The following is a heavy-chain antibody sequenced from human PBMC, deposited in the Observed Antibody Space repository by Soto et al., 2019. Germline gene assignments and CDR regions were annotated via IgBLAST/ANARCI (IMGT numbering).Heavy chain of an antibody. D-gene: IGHD1-1*01. CDR2: ISGSDGKT. CDR1: GFSFGSYA. J-gene: IGHJ5*02. CDR3: ARLELRWFDP. Sequence: GGSLRLSCAASGFSFGSYALSWVRQAPGKGLEWVSTISGSDGKTFYADSVKGQVTISADKSISTAYLQWSSLKASDTAMYYCARLELRWFDPWGQGTLVTVSS. V-gene: IGHV3-23*01.